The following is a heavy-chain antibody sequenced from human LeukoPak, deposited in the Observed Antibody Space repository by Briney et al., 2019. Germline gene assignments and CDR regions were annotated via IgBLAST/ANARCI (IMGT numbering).Heavy chain of an antibody. D-gene: IGHD2-8*01. CDR3: ARDLTEDIVLMVYAIRAFDL. J-gene: IGHJ3*01. CDR1: GFTFSSYS. CDR2: ISSSSSYI. Sequence: PGGSLRLSCAASGFTFSSYSMNWVRQAPGKGLKWASSISSSSSYIYYADSVKGRFTISRDNAKNSLYLQMNSLRAEDTAVYYCARDLTEDIVLMVYAIRAFDLWGQGTMVTVSS. V-gene: IGHV3-21*01.